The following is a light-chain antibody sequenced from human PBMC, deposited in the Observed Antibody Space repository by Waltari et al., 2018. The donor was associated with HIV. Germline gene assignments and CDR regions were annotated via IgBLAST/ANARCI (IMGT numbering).Light chain of an antibody. CDR1: RSNIGSNP. V-gene: IGLV1-44*01. CDR3: AAWDDGLNGL. J-gene: IGLJ2*01. CDR2: NNN. Sequence: QSFLTQPPSASWTPGQRVTISCSGRRSNIGSNPVSWYQQLPGTAPKLLIYNNNQRPSGVPDRFSGSKSGTSASLAISGLQSEDEGAYYCAAWDDGLNGLFGGGTKLTV.